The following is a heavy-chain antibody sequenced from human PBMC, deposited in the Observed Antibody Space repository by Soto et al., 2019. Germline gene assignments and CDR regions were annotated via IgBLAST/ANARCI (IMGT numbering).Heavy chain of an antibody. CDR3: VGGRYYFDY. V-gene: IGHV3-30*03. J-gene: IGHJ4*02. CDR2: ISYDGSNK. Sequence: QVQLVESGGGVVQPGRSLRLSCAASGFPFTTYGMQWVREGPGKGLEWVAVISYDGSNKYYADSVKGRFTISRDNSKNMLYLQMNSLRPEDTALYYCVGGRYYFDYRGQGTLVTVSS. CDR1: GFPFTTYG. D-gene: IGHD3-10*01.